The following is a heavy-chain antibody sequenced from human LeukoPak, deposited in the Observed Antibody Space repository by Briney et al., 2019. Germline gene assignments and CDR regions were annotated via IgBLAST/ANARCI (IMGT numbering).Heavy chain of an antibody. D-gene: IGHD3-3*01. J-gene: IGHJ4*02. V-gene: IGHV3-21*01. CDR2: ISSSSSYI. CDR3: ARGGITIFGVVINPFDY. CDR1: GFTFSSYS. Sequence: PGGSLRLSRAASGFTFSSYSMNWVRQAPGKGLEWVSSISSSSSYIYYADSVKGRFTISRDNAKNSLYLQMNSLRAEDTAVYYCARGGITIFGVVINPFDYWGQGTLVTVSS.